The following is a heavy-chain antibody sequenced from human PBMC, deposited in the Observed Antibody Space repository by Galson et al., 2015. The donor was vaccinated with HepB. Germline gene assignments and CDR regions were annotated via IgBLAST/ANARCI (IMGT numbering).Heavy chain of an antibody. Sequence: SLRLSCAASGFTFDDYAMHWVRQAPGKGLEWVSGISWNSGSIGYADSVKGRFTISRDNAKSSLYLQMNSLRAEDTALYYCAKGVPGIAVAGTFPGYYFDYWGQGTLVTVSS. CDR2: ISWNSGSI. CDR3: AKGVPGIAVAGTFPGYYFDY. CDR1: GFTFDDYA. J-gene: IGHJ4*02. D-gene: IGHD6-19*01. V-gene: IGHV3-9*01.